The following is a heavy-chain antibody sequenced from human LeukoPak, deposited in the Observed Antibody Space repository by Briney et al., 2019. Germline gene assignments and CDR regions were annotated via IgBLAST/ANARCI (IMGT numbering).Heavy chain of an antibody. J-gene: IGHJ4*02. CDR2: NSGYNGNT. D-gene: IGHD1-26*01. Sequence: ASVKVSCKASGYTFTSYGINWVRQAPGQELEWMGWNSGYNGNTNYAQKLQGRVTMTTDTSTSTAYMELRSLESDDTAMYYCASPSPYSGSYTVWGQGTPVTVSS. V-gene: IGHV1-18*01. CDR1: GYTFTSYG. CDR3: ASPSPYSGSYTV.